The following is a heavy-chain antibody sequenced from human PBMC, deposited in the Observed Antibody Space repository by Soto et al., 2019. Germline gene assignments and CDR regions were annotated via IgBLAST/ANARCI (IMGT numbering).Heavy chain of an antibody. V-gene: IGHV3-30*18. Sequence: PGGSLRLSCAASGFTFSSYGMHWVRQAPGKGLEWVAVISYDGSNKYYADSVKGRFTISRDNSKNTLYLQMNSLRAEDTAVYYCAKERSESSSTVTTEYFQHWGQGTLVTVSS. J-gene: IGHJ1*01. CDR1: GFTFSSYG. CDR2: ISYDGSNK. D-gene: IGHD4-17*01. CDR3: AKERSESSSTVTTEYFQH.